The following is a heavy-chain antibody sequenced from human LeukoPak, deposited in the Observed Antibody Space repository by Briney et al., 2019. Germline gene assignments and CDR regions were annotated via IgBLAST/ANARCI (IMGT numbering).Heavy chain of an antibody. Sequence: GGSLRLSCAASGFTFSNYAMSWVSHAPGKGLEWVSGISGGGGTTYYADSVKGRFTISRDNSKNTLYLHMHSLRAEDTAVYYCARDRVYYFDSSGYSCDYWGQGSLVTVSS. CDR3: ARDRVYYFDSSGYSCDY. V-gene: IGHV3-23*01. CDR2: ISGGGGTT. D-gene: IGHD3-22*01. CDR1: GFTFSNYA. J-gene: IGHJ4*02.